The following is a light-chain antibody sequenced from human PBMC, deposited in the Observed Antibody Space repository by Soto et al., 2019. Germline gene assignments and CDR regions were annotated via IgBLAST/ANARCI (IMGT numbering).Light chain of an antibody. CDR2: RAS. CDR1: QSISNY. V-gene: IGKV1-39*01. J-gene: IGKJ1*01. Sequence: DIQMTQSPSSLSVSVGDRVTICCWASQSISNYLNWYQQKPGTAPRLLIYRASSVESGVPPRFSGSGSGRDFTLTISSLRPEDIATYFCQQSYSSPPWTFGQGTKVEVK. CDR3: QQSYSSPPWT.